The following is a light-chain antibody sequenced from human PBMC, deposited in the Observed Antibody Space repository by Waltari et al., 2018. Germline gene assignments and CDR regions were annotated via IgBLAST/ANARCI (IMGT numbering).Light chain of an antibody. CDR1: KLGDNY. CDR3: QAWDSSTVV. J-gene: IGLJ2*01. Sequence: SYELTQPPSVSVSPGQTASITCSGDKLGDNYACWYQQKPGQSPVLVIYQDSKRPSGIPERFSGSNAGNTGTLTISGTQAMDEADYYCQAWDSSTVVFGGGTKLTVL. CDR2: QDS. V-gene: IGLV3-1*01.